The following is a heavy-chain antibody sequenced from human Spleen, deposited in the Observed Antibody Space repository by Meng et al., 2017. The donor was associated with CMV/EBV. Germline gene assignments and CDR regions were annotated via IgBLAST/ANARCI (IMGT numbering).Heavy chain of an antibody. CDR2: ISHRGVA. D-gene: IGHD3-10*02. J-gene: IGHJ4*02. CDR1: GASINSSNYL. V-gene: IGHV4-39*07. CDR3: ARGRKGAKSGYYVDF. Sequence: SETLSLTCTVSGASINSSNYLWDWIRQPPGKGLEWIGEISHRGVANYNPSLRSRVIMSVDTSKNQFSLKVTSVIAADTAVYFCARGRKGAKSGYYVDFWGQGSLVTVSS.